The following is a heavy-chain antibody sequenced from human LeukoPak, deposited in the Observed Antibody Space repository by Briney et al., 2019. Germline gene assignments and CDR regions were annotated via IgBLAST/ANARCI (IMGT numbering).Heavy chain of an antibody. CDR2: IRYEGSNK. Sequence: PGGSLRLSCAESGFTFSSYGMHWVRQAPGKGVERVAFIRYEGSNKYYADSVKGRFTISRDNSKNTLYLQMNSLRAEDTAVYYCAKDGSTSCIDYWDQGTLVTVSS. CDR1: GFTFSSYG. D-gene: IGHD2-2*01. J-gene: IGHJ4*02. CDR3: AKDGSTSCIDY. V-gene: IGHV3-30*02.